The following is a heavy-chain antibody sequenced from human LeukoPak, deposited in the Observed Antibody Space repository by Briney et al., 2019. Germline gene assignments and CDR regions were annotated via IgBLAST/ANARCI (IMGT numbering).Heavy chain of an antibody. CDR3: ARGGDFTDNWFDP. D-gene: IGHD3-10*01. J-gene: IGHJ5*02. V-gene: IGHV1-2*02. CDR1: GYTFTGYY. Sequence: GASVKVSCKASGYTFTGYYMHWVRQAPGQGLEWMGWINLNSGGTNYAQKFQGRVTMTRDTSISAAYMELSRLRSDDTAVYYCARGGDFTDNWFDPWGQGTLVIVPS. CDR2: INLNSGGT.